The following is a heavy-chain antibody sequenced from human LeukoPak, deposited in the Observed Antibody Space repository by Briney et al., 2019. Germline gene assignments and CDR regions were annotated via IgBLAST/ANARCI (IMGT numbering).Heavy chain of an antibody. J-gene: IGHJ4*02. CDR3: ATVTSAVAGTGNYFDY. CDR1: GYTLTELS. V-gene: IGHV1-24*01. Sequence: ASVKVSCKVSGYTLTELSMHWVRQAPGKGLEWMGGFDPEDGETIYAQKFHGRVTMTEDTSTDTAYMELSSLRSEDTAVYYCATVTSAVAGTGNYFDYWGQGTLVTVSS. CDR2: FDPEDGET. D-gene: IGHD6-19*01.